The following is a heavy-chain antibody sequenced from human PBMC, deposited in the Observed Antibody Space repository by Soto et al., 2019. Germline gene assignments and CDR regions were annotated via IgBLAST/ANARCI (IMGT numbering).Heavy chain of an antibody. CDR2: THHSGST. D-gene: IGHD3-16*01. Sequence: QVQLQESGPGLVKPSQTLSLTCTVSGASISSGGYYWNWFRQHPGKGLEWLGHTHHSGSTYYNPTLGSRVIISVDTSNNQFSLKLRSVTAADTAVYYCARFRGSPYAPDYFDYWGQGTLVTVSS. CDR3: ARFRGSPYAPDYFDY. J-gene: IGHJ4*02. CDR1: GASISSGGYY. V-gene: IGHV4-31*03.